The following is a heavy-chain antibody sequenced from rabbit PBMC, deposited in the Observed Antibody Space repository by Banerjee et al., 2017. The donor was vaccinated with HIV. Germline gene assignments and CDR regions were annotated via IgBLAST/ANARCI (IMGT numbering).Heavy chain of an antibody. CDR1: GFDFSSYY. Sequence: QLKETGGGLVQPGGSLTLSCKASGFDFSSYYMNWVRQAPGEGLEWIGRIYAGKGSSDYANWVNGRFTISSDSAQNTVDLQMNSLTAADTATYFCARIDPRYYSSDWDYFNLWGPGTLVTVS. J-gene: IGHJ4*01. D-gene: IGHD4-1*01. CDR2: IYAGKGSS. CDR3: ARIDPRYYSSDWDYFNL. V-gene: IGHV1S7*01.